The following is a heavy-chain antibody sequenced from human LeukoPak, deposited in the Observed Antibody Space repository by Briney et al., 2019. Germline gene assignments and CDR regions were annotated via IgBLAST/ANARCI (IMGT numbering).Heavy chain of an antibody. D-gene: IGHD4-17*01. V-gene: IGHV1-46*01. CDR2: INPSGGST. CDR3: ASSPTTVTILNYYYYYYMDV. Sequence: GASVKVSCKASGYTFTSYYMHWVRQAPGQGLEWMGIINPSGGSTSYAQKFQGRVTITADESTSTAYMELSSLRSEDTAVYYCASSPTTVTILNYYYYYYMDVWGKGTTVTISS. J-gene: IGHJ6*03. CDR1: GYTFTSYY.